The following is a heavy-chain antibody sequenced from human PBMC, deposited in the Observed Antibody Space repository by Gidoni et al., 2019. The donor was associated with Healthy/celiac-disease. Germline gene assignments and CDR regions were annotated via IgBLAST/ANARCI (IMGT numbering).Heavy chain of an antibody. J-gene: IGHJ6*02. D-gene: IGHD6-13*01. CDR2: INHSGST. Sequence: QVQLQQWGAGLLKPSETLSLTCAVYGESFSGYYWSWIRQPPGKGLEWIGEINHSGSTNYNPPLKSRVTISVDTSKNQFSLKLSSVTAADTAVYYCARDLPLYSSSWYTHYGMDVWGQRTTVTVSS. V-gene: IGHV4-34*01. CDR1: GESFSGYY. CDR3: ARDLPLYSSSWYTHYGMDV.